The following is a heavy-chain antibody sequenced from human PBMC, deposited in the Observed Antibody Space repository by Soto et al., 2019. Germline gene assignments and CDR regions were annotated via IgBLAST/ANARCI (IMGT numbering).Heavy chain of an antibody. D-gene: IGHD3-22*01. CDR2: IIPIFGTA. Sequence: GASVKVSCKASGGTFSSYAISWVRQAPGQGLEWMGGIIPIFGTANYAQKFQGRVTIAADESTSTAYMELSSLRSEDTAVYYCARDHYDSSGCDYWGQGTLVTVSS. CDR3: ARDHYDSSGCDY. V-gene: IGHV1-69*13. J-gene: IGHJ4*02. CDR1: GGTFSSYA.